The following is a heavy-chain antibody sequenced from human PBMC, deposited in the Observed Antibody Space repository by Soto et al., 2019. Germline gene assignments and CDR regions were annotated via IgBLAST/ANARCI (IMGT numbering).Heavy chain of an antibody. V-gene: IGHV4-4*07. CDR1: GGDIITYY. Sequence: QVQLQESGPGLVKPSETLSLTCTVSGGDIITYYWTWIRQPAGKGLEWIGRIYSSGSTKYNPSLKSRVAMSLDTSKNQFSLRLSSVTAADTAVYYCARGQRFSDWFDPWGEGTLVTVSS. D-gene: IGHD3-3*01. CDR3: ARGQRFSDWFDP. CDR2: IYSSGST. J-gene: IGHJ5*02.